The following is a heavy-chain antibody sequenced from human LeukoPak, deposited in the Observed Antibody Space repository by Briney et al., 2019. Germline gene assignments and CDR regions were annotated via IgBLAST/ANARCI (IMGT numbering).Heavy chain of an antibody. J-gene: IGHJ4*02. CDR3: ARGPYGNCGYPQPNDYYFDY. Sequence: PSETLSLTCAVYVGSFIGYYWRWIRQPPGKGLEWIGEINHSGSTNYNPSLKSRVTISVDTSKNQFSLKLTSVTAADTAVYYCARGPYGNCGYPQPNDYYFDYWGQGTLATVSS. CDR1: VGSFIGYY. D-gene: IGHD3-22*01. V-gene: IGHV4-34*01. CDR2: INHSGST.